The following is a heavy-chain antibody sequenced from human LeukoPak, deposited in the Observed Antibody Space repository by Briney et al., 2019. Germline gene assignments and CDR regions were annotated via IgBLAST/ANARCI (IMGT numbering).Heavy chain of an antibody. CDR3: ARDTLAAAGDY. J-gene: IGHJ4*02. V-gene: IGHV3-21*01. CDR1: GFTFSSHS. Sequence: GGSLRLSCAASGFTFSSHSRNWVRQAPGKGLEWVSSSSSSSSYIYYADSVKGRLTISRDNAKQQMYLQMNSLRAEDTAVYYCARDTLAAAGDYWGQGTMVTVSS. D-gene: IGHD6-13*01. CDR2: SSSSSSYI.